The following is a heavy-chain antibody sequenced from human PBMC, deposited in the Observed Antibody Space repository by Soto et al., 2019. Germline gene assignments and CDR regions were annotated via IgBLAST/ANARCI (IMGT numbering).Heavy chain of an antibody. V-gene: IGHV3-33*01. CDR1: GFTFSSYG. J-gene: IGHJ6*02. D-gene: IGHD3-3*01. CDR2: IWYDGSNK. Sequence: GGSLRLSCAASGFTFSSYGMHWVRQAPGKGLEWVAVIWYDGSNKYYADSVKGRFTISRDNSKNTLYLQMNSLRAEDTAVYYCARDWSSYDFWSGNPLGMDVWGQGTTVTVSS. CDR3: ARDWSSYDFWSGNPLGMDV.